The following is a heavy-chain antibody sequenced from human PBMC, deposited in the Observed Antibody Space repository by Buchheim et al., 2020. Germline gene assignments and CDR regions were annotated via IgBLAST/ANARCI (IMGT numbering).Heavy chain of an antibody. CDR3: ARDYITYGSIDFGH. D-gene: IGHD3-10*01. Sequence: EVQLVESGGDLVQPGGSLRLSCAASGFTFNTYWMSWVRQAPGKGLEWVANIKHDGSEKYYMDSVRGRFTISRDNAKNSLYLQMNSLRVEDTAVYYCARDYITYGSIDFGHWGQGTL. CDR1: GFTFNTYW. CDR2: IKHDGSEK. J-gene: IGHJ5*02. V-gene: IGHV3-7*01.